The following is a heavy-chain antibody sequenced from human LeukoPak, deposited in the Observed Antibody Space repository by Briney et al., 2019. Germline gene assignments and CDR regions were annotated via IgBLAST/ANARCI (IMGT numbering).Heavy chain of an antibody. CDR1: GGSISSYY. Sequence: KPSETLSLTCTVSGGSISSYYWSRIRQPPGKGLEWIGYIYYSGSTNYNPSLKSRVTISVDTSKNQFSLKLSSVTAADTAVYYCARGGRGAAAGTLSWGQGTLVTVSS. D-gene: IGHD6-13*01. V-gene: IGHV4-59*01. J-gene: IGHJ5*02. CDR3: ARGGRGAAAGTLS. CDR2: IYYSGST.